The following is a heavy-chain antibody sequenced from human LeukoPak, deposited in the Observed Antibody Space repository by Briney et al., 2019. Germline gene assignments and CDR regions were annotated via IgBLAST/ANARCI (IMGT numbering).Heavy chain of an antibody. D-gene: IGHD3-10*02. CDR2: ISSDSSYI. Sequence: GGSLRLSCAASGFTFSDYTMTWVRQAPGKGLEWVASISSDSSYIDYADSVKGRFSISRDNAKNSLFLKTDTLRGDDTGIYYCARDPNVLGITPYYFDFWGQGTLVTVSS. V-gene: IGHV3-21*01. J-gene: IGHJ4*02. CDR3: ARDPNVLGITPYYFDF. CDR1: GFTFSDYT.